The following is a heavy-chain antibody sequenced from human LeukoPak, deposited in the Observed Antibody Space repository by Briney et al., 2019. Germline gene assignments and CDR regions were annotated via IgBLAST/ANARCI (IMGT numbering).Heavy chain of an antibody. Sequence: GGSLRLSCAASGFTFSSYAMSWVRQAPGKGLEWVSAISGSGGSTYYADSVKGRFTISRDNSKNTLYLQMNSLRAEDTAVYYCAKDLCPGYCIGYYYGMDVWGQGTTITVSS. CDR1: GFTFSSYA. D-gene: IGHD2-2*03. CDR2: ISGSGGST. J-gene: IGHJ6*02. CDR3: AKDLCPGYCIGYYYGMDV. V-gene: IGHV3-23*01.